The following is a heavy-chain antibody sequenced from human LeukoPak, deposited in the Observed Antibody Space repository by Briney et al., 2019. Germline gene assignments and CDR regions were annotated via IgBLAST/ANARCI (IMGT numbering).Heavy chain of an antibody. CDR3: ATTGVGGSGWSMVRVYDY. J-gene: IGHJ4*02. D-gene: IGHD6-19*01. V-gene: IGHV1-46*01. CDR1: GYTFTSYY. Sequence: GASVKVSCKASGYTFTSYYMHWVRQAPGQGLEWMGIINPSGGSTSYAQKFQGRVTMTEDTSTDTAYMELSSLRSEDTAVYYCATTGVGGSGWSMVRVYDYWGQGTLVTVSS. CDR2: INPSGGST.